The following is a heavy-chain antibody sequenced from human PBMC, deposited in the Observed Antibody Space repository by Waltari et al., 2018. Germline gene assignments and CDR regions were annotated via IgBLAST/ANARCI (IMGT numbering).Heavy chain of an antibody. Sequence: QVQLVQSEAEVKKPGSSVKVSCKASGGTFSSYAISWVRQAPGQGLEWMGGIITIFGPANDGQNVNGRVKITADESTRTAYRERSSLGFEYTAVYYCARKGGATTSNAFDIWGQGTMVTVSS. V-gene: IGHV1-69*13. CDR3: ARKGGATTSNAFDI. CDR1: GGTFSSYA. CDR2: IITIFGPA. D-gene: IGHD1-26*01. J-gene: IGHJ3*02.